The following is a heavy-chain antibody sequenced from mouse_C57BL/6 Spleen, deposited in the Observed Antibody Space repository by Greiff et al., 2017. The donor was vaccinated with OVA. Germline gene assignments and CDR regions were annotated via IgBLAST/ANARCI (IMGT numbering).Heavy chain of an antibody. D-gene: IGHD4-1*01. V-gene: IGHV1-15*01. J-gene: IGHJ3*01. CDR3: TRRQTGTWFAY. Sequence: VQGVESGAELVRPGASVTLSCKASGYTFTDYEMHWVKQTPVHGLEWIGAIDPETGGTAYNQKFKGKAILTADKSSSTAYMELRSLTSEDSAVYYCTRRQTGTWFAYWGQGTLVTVSA. CDR2: IDPETGGT. CDR1: GYTFTDYE.